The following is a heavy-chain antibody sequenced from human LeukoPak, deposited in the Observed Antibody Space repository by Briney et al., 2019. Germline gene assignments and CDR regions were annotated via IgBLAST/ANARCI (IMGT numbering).Heavy chain of an antibody. CDR2: IYYSGST. J-gene: IGHJ6*03. CDR3: ARYPGSPPSNYNYRDA. V-gene: IGHV4-59*11. CDR1: GGSISSHY. D-gene: IGHD3-10*01. Sequence: SETLSLTCTVSGGSISSHYWSWIRQPPGKGLEWIGYIYYSGSTNYNPSLKSRVTISVDTSKNQFSLKLSSVPAADTAVYYCARYPGSPPSNYNYRDAWGKGPRSPSP.